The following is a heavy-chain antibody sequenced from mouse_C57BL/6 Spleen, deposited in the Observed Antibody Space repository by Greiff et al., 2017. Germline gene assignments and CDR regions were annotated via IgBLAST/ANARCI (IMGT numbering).Heavy chain of an antibody. CDR3: ASPPYYGSSYGYFDV. CDR1: GFTFSDYG. D-gene: IGHD1-1*01. CDR2: ISSGSSTI. J-gene: IGHJ1*03. V-gene: IGHV5-17*01. Sequence: EVKLVESGGGLVKPGGSLKLSCAASGFTFSDYGMHWVRQAPEKGLEWVAYISSGSSTINYADTVKGRFTISRDNAKNTLFLQMTSLRSDDTAMYDCASPPYYGSSYGYFDVWGTGTTLTVSS.